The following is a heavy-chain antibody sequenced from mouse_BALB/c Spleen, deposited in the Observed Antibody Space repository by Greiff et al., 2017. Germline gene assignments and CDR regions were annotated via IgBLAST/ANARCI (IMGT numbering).Heavy chain of an antibody. CDR1: GYTFTDYA. V-gene: IGHV1S137*01. CDR2: ISTYYGDA. J-gene: IGHJ3*01. D-gene: IGHD2-14*01. CDR3: ARRTDYRYDGAFAY. Sequence: VQLQQSGAELVRLGVSVKISCKGSGYTFTDYAMHWVKQSHAKSLEWIGVISTYYGDASYNQKFKGKATMTVDKSSSTAYMELARLTSEDSAIYYCARRTDYRYDGAFAYWGQGTLVTVSA.